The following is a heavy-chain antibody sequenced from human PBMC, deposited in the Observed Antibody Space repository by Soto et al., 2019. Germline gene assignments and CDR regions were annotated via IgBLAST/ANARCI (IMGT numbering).Heavy chain of an antibody. CDR3: VRDQKYFRVNGNWFDS. CDR2: VSGNDGAS. V-gene: IGHV1-18*04. D-gene: IGHD2-2*01. Sequence: ASVKVSCKASGYTSADFGISWVRQAPGQGLEWMGWVSGNDGASNPAPKVQGRITMTLDTSTGVSYMALRSLRSDDTAIYYCVRDQKYFRVNGNWFDSWGQGTLVTVSS. J-gene: IGHJ5*01. CDR1: GYTSADFG.